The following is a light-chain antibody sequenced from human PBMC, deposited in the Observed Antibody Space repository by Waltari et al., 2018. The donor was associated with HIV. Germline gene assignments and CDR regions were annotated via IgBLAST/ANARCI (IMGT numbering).Light chain of an antibody. Sequence: DIQMTQSPSSMSASLGDRVTITCRANQGIGSWLAWYQQQPGKAPKLLIYAASNLQTGVPSRFSGSGSGTDFTLTISSLQPEDFATYYCQQASSFLVTFGGGTKVEIK. V-gene: IGKV1D-12*01. CDR3: QQASSFLVT. J-gene: IGKJ4*01. CDR2: AAS. CDR1: QGIGSW.